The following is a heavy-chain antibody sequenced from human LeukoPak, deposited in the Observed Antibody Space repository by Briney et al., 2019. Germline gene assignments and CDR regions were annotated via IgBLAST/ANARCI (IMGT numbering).Heavy chain of an antibody. CDR2: IFHSGST. CDR3: ARQIAVVEPTDPNWFDS. J-gene: IGHJ5*01. V-gene: IGHV4-39*07. D-gene: IGHD2-21*01. Sequence: PSETLSLTCRVSGDSITSSNFYWAWIRQPPGKGLEWIGSIFHSGSTYYSPSLESRLTMALDTSTGHFSLRLTSVTAADTAIYYCARQIAVVEPTDPNWFDSWGQGTLVTVSS. CDR1: GDSITSSNFY.